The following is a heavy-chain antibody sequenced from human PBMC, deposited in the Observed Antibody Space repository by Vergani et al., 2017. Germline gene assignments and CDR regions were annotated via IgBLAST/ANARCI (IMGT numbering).Heavy chain of an antibody. D-gene: IGHD3-10*01. CDR2: IKQDGSEK. J-gene: IGHJ6*03. Sequence: EVQLLESGGGLVQPGGSLRLSCAASGFTFSSYAMSWVRQAPGKGLEWVANIKQDGSEKYYADSVKGRFTITRDNAKNTLYLQMNSLRAEDTAVYYCAKKAGYGSGRGRYMDVWGKGTTVTVSS. CDR1: GFTFSSYA. CDR3: AKKAGYGSGRGRYMDV. V-gene: IGHV3-7*03.